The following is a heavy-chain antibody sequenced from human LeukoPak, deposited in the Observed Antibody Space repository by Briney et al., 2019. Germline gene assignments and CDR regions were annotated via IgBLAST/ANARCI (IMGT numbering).Heavy chain of an antibody. CDR1: GGTFSSYA. CDR2: IIPIFGTA. J-gene: IGHJ4*02. CDR3: AREGRRITMVRGVNYFDY. Sequence: GASVKVSCKASGGTFSSYAISWVRQAPGQGLEWMGGIIPIFGTANYAQKFQGRVTITTDESTSTAHMELSSLRSEDTAVYYCAREGRRITMVRGVNYFDYWGQGTLVTVSS. V-gene: IGHV1-69*05. D-gene: IGHD3-10*01.